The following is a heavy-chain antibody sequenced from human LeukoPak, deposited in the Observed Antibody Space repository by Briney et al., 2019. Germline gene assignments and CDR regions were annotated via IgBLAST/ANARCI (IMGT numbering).Heavy chain of an antibody. Sequence: SETLSLTCTVSGGSISSGGYYWSWIRQHPGKGLEWIGYIYYSGSTYYNPSLKSRVTISVDTSKNQFSLKLSSVTAADTAVYYCARDHLDAFGIWGQGTMVTVSS. CDR1: GGSISSGGYY. CDR2: IYYSGST. CDR3: ARDHLDAFGI. V-gene: IGHV4-31*03. J-gene: IGHJ3*02.